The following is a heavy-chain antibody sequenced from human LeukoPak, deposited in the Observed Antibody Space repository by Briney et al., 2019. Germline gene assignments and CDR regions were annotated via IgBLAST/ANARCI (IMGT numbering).Heavy chain of an antibody. Sequence: GGSLRLSCAASGFTFNNYAMSWVRQAPGKGLEWVSGIGGSGGSTDYADSVKGRFTISRDNAKNSLYLQLNSPRAEDTAVYYCAREQYGDYFDYWGQGTLVTVSS. CDR2: IGGSGGST. V-gene: IGHV3-23*01. J-gene: IGHJ4*02. CDR3: AREQYGDYFDY. D-gene: IGHD4-17*01. CDR1: GFTFNNYA.